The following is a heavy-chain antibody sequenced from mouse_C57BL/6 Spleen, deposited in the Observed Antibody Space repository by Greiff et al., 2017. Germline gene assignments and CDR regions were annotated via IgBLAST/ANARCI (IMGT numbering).Heavy chain of an antibody. V-gene: IGHV1-26*01. D-gene: IGHD3-2*02. CDR1: GYTFTDYY. Sequence: EVQLQQSGPELVKPGASVKISCKASGYTFTDYYMNWVKQSHGKSLEWIGDINPNNGGTSYNQKFKGKDTLTVDKSSSTAYMELRSLTSEDSAVYYCARQLRLGWFAYWGQGTLVTVSA. CDR3: ARQLRLGWFAY. J-gene: IGHJ3*01. CDR2: INPNNGGT.